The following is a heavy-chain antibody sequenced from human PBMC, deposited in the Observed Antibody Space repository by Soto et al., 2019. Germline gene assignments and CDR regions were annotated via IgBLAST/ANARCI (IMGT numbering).Heavy chain of an antibody. V-gene: IGHV4-4*02. CDR2: IYHTRNI. CDR3: ARKGVTILGVVTYYFDY. D-gene: IGHD3-3*01. Sequence: SETLSLTCAVSGVSISSTNWLTWVRQPPGQGLEWIGEIYHTRNINYNPSLKSRVTISVDKSKNQFSLRLTSVTAADTAVYYCARKGVTILGVVTYYFDYWGHGTLVTVSS. CDR1: GVSISSTNW. J-gene: IGHJ4*01.